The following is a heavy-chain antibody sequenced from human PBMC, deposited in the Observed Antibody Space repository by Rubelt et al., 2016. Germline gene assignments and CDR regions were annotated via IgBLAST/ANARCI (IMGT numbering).Heavy chain of an antibody. CDR3: VHAIRVPDCRISLCYYFDY. CDR1: GFSLTTNGVG. V-gene: IGHV2-5*02. Sequence: QITLKESGPTLVKHTQTLTLTCSFSGFSLTTNGVGVGWIRQPPGKALEWVAIIYWDGDKRYSPSLKTRLTITKDTATSQVVLTMTNAGPVDTTTYFCVHAIRVPDCRISLCYYFDYWGQGTLVTVSS. CDR2: IYWDGDK. J-gene: IGHJ4*02. D-gene: IGHD3-3*02.